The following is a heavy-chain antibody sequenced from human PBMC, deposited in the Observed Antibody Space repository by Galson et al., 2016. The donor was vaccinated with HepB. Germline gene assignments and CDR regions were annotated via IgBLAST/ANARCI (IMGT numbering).Heavy chain of an antibody. CDR3: ARGSSRSWYVGQNWFGP. Sequence: SLRLSCAASGFTVSNDYISWVRQAPGKGLEWVSVIYYSGATYYAGSVKGRFFISRDNSNNTVYLQMNSLRVEDTALYYCARGSSRSWYVGQNWFGPWGQGTLVTVSP. D-gene: IGHD6-13*01. CDR1: GFTVSNDY. CDR2: IYYSGAT. J-gene: IGHJ5*02. V-gene: IGHV3-53*01.